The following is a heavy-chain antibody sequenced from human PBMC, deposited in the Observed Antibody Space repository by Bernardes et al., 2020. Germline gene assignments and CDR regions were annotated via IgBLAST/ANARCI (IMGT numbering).Heavy chain of an antibody. D-gene: IGHD2-21*01. V-gene: IGHV6-1*01. CDR1: GDTVSSYISA. CDR2: THFRSEWYS. Sequence: SQTLSLTCAISGDTVSSYISAWTWVRQSPSRGLEWLGWTHFRSEWYSEYAPAVKSRITINPDTSKNQFSLQLDSVTPEDTAMYYCARAAWADCGGDCYLIDNWGQGTLVTVSS. CDR3: ARAAWADCGGDCYLIDN. J-gene: IGHJ4*02.